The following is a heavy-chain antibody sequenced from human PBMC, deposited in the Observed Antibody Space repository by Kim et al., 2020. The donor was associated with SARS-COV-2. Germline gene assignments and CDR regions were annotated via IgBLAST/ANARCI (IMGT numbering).Heavy chain of an antibody. CDR3: AKDPKRSASERLAYGMDV. Sequence: VKGRFTISRDNSKNTLYLQMNSLRAEDTAVYYCAKDPKRSASERLAYGMDVWGQGTTVTVSS. V-gene: IGHV3-30*02. J-gene: IGHJ6*02. D-gene: IGHD3-10*01.